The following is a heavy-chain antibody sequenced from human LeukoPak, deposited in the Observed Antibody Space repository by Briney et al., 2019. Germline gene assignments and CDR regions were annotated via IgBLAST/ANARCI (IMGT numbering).Heavy chain of an antibody. Sequence: GGSLRLSCAASGFTVNNNYMTWVREAPGKGLEWVSVLYGNGITYYADSVKGRFTISRDGSKNTLYLQMNSLRAEDTATYYCARGITMMIVAPGYWGQGTLVTVSS. CDR2: LYGNGIT. J-gene: IGHJ4*02. V-gene: IGHV3-53*01. D-gene: IGHD3-22*01. CDR1: GFTVNNNY. CDR3: ARGITMMIVAPGY.